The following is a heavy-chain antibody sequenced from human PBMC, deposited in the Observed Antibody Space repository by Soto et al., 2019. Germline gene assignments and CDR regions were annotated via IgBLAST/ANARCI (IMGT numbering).Heavy chain of an antibody. CDR1: GDSVSSNSAA. V-gene: IGHV6-1*01. J-gene: IGHJ5*02. Sequence: KQSQTLSLTCAISGDSVSSNSAAWNWIRQSPSRGLEWLGRTYYRSKWYNDYAVSVKSRITINPDTSKNQFSLQLNSVTPEDTAVYYCARDQGYCSGGSCYSRWFDPWGQGTLVTVSS. D-gene: IGHD2-15*01. CDR2: TYYRSKWYN. CDR3: ARDQGYCSGGSCYSRWFDP.